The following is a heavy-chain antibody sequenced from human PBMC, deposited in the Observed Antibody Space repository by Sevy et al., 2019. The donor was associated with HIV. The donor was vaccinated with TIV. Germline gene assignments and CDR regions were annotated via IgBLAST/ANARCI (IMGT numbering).Heavy chain of an antibody. J-gene: IGHJ6*02. D-gene: IGHD3-10*01. CDR3: AKRDRHYYRSGSYYYGMDV. V-gene: IGHV4-30-4*01. CDR1: GGSMSSGDYY. Sequence: SETLSLTCAVSGGSMSSGDYYWSWIRQPPGKGLEWIGYIYYSGSTYYDPSLKSRVTISVDTSKNQFSLKLSSVTAADTAVYYCAKRDRHYYRSGSYYYGMDVWGQGTTVTVSS. CDR2: IYYSGST.